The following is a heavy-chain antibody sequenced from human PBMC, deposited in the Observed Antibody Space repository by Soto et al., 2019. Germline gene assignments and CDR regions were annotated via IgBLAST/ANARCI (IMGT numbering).Heavy chain of an antibody. CDR2: IIPIFGTA. D-gene: IGHD2-15*01. CDR1: GGTFSSYA. V-gene: IGHV1-69*13. CDR3: ARSIVVVVAATHYYYYYYGMDV. J-gene: IGHJ6*02. Sequence: GASVKVSCKASGGTFSSYAISWVRQAPGQGLEWMGGIIPIFGTANYAQKFQGRVTITADESTSTAYMELSSLRSEDTAVYYCARSIVVVVAATHYYYYYYGMDVWGQGTTVTVSS.